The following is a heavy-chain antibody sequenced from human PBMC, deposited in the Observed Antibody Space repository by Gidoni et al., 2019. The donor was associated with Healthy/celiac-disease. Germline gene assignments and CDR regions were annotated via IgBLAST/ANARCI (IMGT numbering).Heavy chain of an antibody. Sequence: EVQLVESGVGLVTHGGSLRLSCAASGLPFSNASRSWGRQAQEKGLEWVGRIKSKADSGTTDYAAPVKGRFTISRDDSKNTLYLKMSSLKTEDTAVYYCTTPVESMAARPDAFDIWGQGTMVTVSS. CDR3: TTPVESMAARPDAFDI. D-gene: IGHD6-6*01. CDR2: IKSKADSGTT. CDR1: GLPFSNAS. V-gene: IGHV3-15*01. J-gene: IGHJ3*02.